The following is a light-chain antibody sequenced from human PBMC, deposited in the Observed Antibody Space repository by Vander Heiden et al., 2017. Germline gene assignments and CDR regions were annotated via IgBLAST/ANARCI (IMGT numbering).Light chain of an antibody. J-gene: IGLJ1*01. CDR2: DVN. Sequence: QSALTQPASVSGSPGQSITLSRTGTSSDVGGYNLVSWYQHHPGKAPKLMIYDVNKRPSGVPNRFSGSKSGNTASLTISGLQAEDEGDYYCCSYAGSTTYVFGSGTKVTVL. CDR1: SSDVGGYNL. CDR3: CSYAGSTTYV. V-gene: IGLV2-23*02.